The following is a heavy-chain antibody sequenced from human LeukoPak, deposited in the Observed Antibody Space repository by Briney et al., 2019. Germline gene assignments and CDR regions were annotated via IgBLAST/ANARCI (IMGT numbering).Heavy chain of an antibody. CDR2: IYYSGTT. V-gene: IGHV4-59*01. D-gene: IGHD3-10*01. Sequence: SETLSLSCTVSGGSISGFFWTWIRQSPGKGLEYIGYIYYSGTTDYNPTLKSRVSMSVDTSKNQFFLNLTSVTAADTAIYYCARVGYGSGGWGWFDPWGQGTLVTVSS. J-gene: IGHJ5*02. CDR3: ARVGYGSGGWGWFDP. CDR1: GGSISGFF.